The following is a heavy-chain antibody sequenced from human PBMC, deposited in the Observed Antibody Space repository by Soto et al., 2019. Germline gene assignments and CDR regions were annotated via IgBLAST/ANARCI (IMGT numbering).Heavy chain of an antibody. V-gene: IGHV4-4*02. J-gene: IGHJ4*02. D-gene: IGHD5-12*01. CDR2: IYHSGST. CDR3: ATLDVDIVATTKHFDY. Sequence: SETLSLTCAVSGGSISSSNWWSWVRQPPGKGLEWIGEIYHSGSTNYNPSLKSRVTISVDKSKNQFSLKLTSVTDADTAVYYCATLDVDIVATTKHFDYWGQGTLVTVSS. CDR1: GGSISSSNW.